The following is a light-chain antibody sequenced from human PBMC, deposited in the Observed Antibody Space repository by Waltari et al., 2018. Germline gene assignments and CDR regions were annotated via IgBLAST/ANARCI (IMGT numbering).Light chain of an antibody. Sequence: DIQMTQSPSTLSASVGDRVPITCRASQSISSWFAWYQQKPGKAPKLLIYKASSLESGVPSRFSGSGSGTEFTLTISSLQPDYFATYYCQQYNSYSPWTFGQGTKVEIK. J-gene: IGKJ1*01. CDR1: QSISSW. CDR2: KAS. CDR3: QQYNSYSPWT. V-gene: IGKV1-5*03.